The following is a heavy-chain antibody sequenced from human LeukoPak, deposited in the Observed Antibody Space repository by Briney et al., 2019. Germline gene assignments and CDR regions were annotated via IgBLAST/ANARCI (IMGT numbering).Heavy chain of an antibody. V-gene: IGHV3-30*04. CDR2: ISYDGSNK. J-gene: IGHJ5*02. CDR3: ARGLDSSGSWFDP. D-gene: IGHD3-22*01. CDR1: GFTFSSYA. Sequence: GGSLRLSCAASGFTFSSYAMHGVRQAPGKGLEWVAVISYDGSNKYYADSVKGRFTISRDNSKNTLYLQMNSLRAEDTAVYYCARGLDSSGSWFDPWGQGTLVTVSS.